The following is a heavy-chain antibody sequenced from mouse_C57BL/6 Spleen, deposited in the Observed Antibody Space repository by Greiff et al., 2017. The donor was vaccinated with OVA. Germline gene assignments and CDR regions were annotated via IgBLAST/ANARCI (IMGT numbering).Heavy chain of an antibody. CDR2: IYPRSGNT. CDR3: ARGAYDYGSY. J-gene: IGHJ4*01. CDR1: GYTFTSYG. Sequence: VQGVESGAELARPGASVKLSCKASGYTFTSYGISWVKQRTGQGLEWIGEIYPRSGNTYYNEKFKGKATLTADKSSSTAYMELRSLTSEDSAVYFCARGAYDYGSYWGQGTSVTVSS. D-gene: IGHD2-4*01. V-gene: IGHV1-81*01.